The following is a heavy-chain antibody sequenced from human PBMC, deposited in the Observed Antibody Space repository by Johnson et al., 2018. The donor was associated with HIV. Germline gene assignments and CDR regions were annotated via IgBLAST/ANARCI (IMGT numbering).Heavy chain of an antibody. CDR2: INWNGGSK. J-gene: IGHJ3*02. Sequence: MQLVESGGGVVRPGGSLRLSCAVSGFMVADYGMSWVRQVPGKGLEWVSGINWNGGSKGYADSAKGRFPISRDNARNSLYLQMNRLRAEDTALYYCARDFVAFGECTAFDIWGQGTRVTVSS. CDR3: ARDFVAFGECTAFDI. D-gene: IGHD3-10*01. CDR1: GFMVADYG. V-gene: IGHV3-20*04.